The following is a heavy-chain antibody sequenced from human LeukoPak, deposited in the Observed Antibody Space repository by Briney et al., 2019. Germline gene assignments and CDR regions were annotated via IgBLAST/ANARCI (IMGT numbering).Heavy chain of an antibody. J-gene: IGHJ4*02. V-gene: IGHV4-39*01. Sequence: SETLSLTCTVSGGSISSSSYYWGWLRQPPGKALEWVGSIYYSGCTYYNPSLKSRVTISVDTSKNQFSLKLSSVTAADTAVYYCARQGYGDYPLVDYWGQGTLVTVSS. D-gene: IGHD4-17*01. CDR1: GGSISSSSYY. CDR2: IYYSGCT. CDR3: ARQGYGDYPLVDY.